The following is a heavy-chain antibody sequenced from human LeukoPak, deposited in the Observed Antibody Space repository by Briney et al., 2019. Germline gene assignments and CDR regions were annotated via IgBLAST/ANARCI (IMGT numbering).Heavy chain of an antibody. D-gene: IGHD6-13*01. CDR1: GGSISSYY. J-gene: IGHJ4*02. Sequence: SETLSLTCTVSGGSISSYYWSWIRQPAGKGLEWIGRIYSTGNTNYNPSLKSRVTMSVDTSKNQFSLRLRSVTAADTAVYYCARQIASAGTAGFDFWGQGALVTVS. CDR2: IYSTGNT. V-gene: IGHV4-4*07. CDR3: ARQIASAGTAGFDF.